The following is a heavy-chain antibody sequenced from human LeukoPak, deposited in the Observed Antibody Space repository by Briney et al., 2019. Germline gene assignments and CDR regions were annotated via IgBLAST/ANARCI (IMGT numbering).Heavy chain of an antibody. CDR3: AKDRYSSSWYGYVDWFDP. Sequence: GGSLRLSCAASAFTFSSYTMHWVRQAPVKGLEWVAVITYDGSSTYYADSVKGRFTISRDNSKNTLYLQMNSLRAEDTAVYYCAKDRYSSSWYGYVDWFDPWGQGTLVTVSS. CDR2: ITYDGSST. J-gene: IGHJ5*02. CDR1: AFTFSSYT. V-gene: IGHV3-30-3*01. D-gene: IGHD6-13*01.